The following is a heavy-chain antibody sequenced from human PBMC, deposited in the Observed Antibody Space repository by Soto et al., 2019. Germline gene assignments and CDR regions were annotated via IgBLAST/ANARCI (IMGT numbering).Heavy chain of an antibody. V-gene: IGHV3-23*01. CDR3: AKDGRAYSQEHFDY. CDR2: IANSGGRT. D-gene: IGHD5-18*01. Sequence: GFLRLSCAASGFTFSIYAMSWVRQAPGKGLEWVSAIANSGGRTYYADSVKGRFTISRDNSKNTLYLQMNSLRADDTAVYYCAKDGRAYSQEHFDYWGQGTLVTVSS. J-gene: IGHJ4*02. CDR1: GFTFSIYA.